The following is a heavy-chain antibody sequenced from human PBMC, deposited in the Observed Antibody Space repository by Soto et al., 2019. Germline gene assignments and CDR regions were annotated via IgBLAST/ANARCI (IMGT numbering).Heavy chain of an antibody. CDR1: GYSFTTYW. CDR2: INPGDSDI. J-gene: IGHJ6*02. CDR3: ARHEQFYYYYYGMGV. V-gene: IGHV5-51*01. D-gene: IGHD4-4*01. Sequence: ASLKISCKACGYSFTTYWIAWVRQMPGKGLEWMGIINPGDSDIRYSPSFQGQVTISADNSISTAYLQWSSLKASDTAMYYCARHEQFYYYYYGMGVWGQGTAVTVSS.